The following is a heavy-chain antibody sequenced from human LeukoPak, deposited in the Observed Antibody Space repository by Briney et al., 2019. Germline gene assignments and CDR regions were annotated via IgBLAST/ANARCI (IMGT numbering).Heavy chain of an antibody. J-gene: IGHJ5*02. CDR3: AREWGTGRFDP. V-gene: IGHV4-59*01. CDR2: IYYSGST. D-gene: IGHD1-1*01. CDR1: GGSISSYY. Sequence: NPSETLSLTCTVSGGSISSYYWSWIRQPPGKGLEWIGYIYYSGSTNYNPSLKSRVTISVDTSKNQFSLKLSSVTAADTAVYYCAREWGTGRFDPWGQGTLVTVSS.